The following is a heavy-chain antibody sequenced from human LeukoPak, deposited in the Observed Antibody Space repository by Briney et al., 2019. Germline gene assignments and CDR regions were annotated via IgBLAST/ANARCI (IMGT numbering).Heavy chain of an antibody. CDR1: GYTFTSYA. CDR2: INAGNGNT. V-gene: IGHV1-3*01. D-gene: IGHD1-20*01. J-gene: IGHJ4*02. Sequence: ASVKVSCKASGYTFTSYAMHWVRQAPGQRLAWMGWINAGNGNTKYSQKFQGRVTITRDTSASTAYMELSSLRSEDTAVYYCARFRGVTGTTSYFDYWGQGTLVTVSS. CDR3: ARFRGVTGTTSYFDY.